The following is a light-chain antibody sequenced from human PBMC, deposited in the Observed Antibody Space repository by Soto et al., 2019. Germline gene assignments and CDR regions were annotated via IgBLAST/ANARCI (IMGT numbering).Light chain of an antibody. J-gene: IGKJ1*01. V-gene: IGKV3-20*01. CDR3: QQYSRLPRT. CDR2: GAS. CDR1: QSVSSNY. Sequence: EILLTQSPGTLSVSPGESATLACRASQSVSSNYLAWYQQKPGQPPRLLIYGASSRATGIPDRFSGSGSGADFTLTILRLEPEDFAVYYCQQYSRLPRTFGQGTRVDIK.